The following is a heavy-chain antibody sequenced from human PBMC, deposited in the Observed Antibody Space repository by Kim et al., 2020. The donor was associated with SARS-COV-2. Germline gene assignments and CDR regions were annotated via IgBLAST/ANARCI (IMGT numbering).Heavy chain of an antibody. CDR1: GGSISSTNY. CDR2: MSHVGIT. D-gene: IGHD4-17*01. J-gene: IGHJ6*02. Sequence: SETLSLTCAVSGGSISSTNYWSWVRQPPGKGLEWIGEMSHVGITHYNPSLKSLVTISLDKSNNQFSLRLSSVTAADTAVYYCARERRGLAAEGAYGGMDVWGQGTTVTVSS. CDR3: ARERRGLAAEGAYGGMDV. V-gene: IGHV4-4*02.